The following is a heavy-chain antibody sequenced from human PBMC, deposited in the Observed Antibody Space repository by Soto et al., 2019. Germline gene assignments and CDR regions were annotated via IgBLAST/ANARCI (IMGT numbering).Heavy chain of an antibody. V-gene: IGHV4-34*01. Sequence: SETLSLTCAVYGGSFSGYYWSWIRQPPGKGLEWIGEINHSGSTNYNPSLKSRVTISVDTSKNQFSLKLSSVTAADTAVYYCARDVAQQLAQWGFDYWGQGTLVTVSS. CDR2: INHSGST. D-gene: IGHD6-13*01. CDR1: GGSFSGYY. CDR3: ARDVAQQLAQWGFDY. J-gene: IGHJ4*02.